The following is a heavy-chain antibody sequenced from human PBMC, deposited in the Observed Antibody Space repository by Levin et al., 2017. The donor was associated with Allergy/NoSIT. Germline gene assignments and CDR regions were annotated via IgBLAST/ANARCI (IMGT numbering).Heavy chain of an antibody. CDR2: IWYDGSNK. V-gene: IGHV3-33*01. Sequence: QPGGSLRLSCAASGFTFSSYGMHWVRQAPGKGLEWVAVIWYDGSNKYYADSVKGRFTISRDNSKNTLYLQMNSLRAEDTAVYYCARAGTVAGREINWYFDLWGRGTQVTVSS. D-gene: IGHD6-19*01. CDR1: GFTFSSYG. J-gene: IGHJ2*01. CDR3: ARAGTVAGREINWYFDL.